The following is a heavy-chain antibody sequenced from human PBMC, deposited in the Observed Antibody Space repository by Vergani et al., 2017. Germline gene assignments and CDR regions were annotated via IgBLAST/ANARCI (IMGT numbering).Heavy chain of an antibody. CDR1: GDSISSYY. J-gene: IGHJ4*02. CDR2: IYYSGST. Sequence: QLQESGPGLVKPSETLSLTCIVSGDSISSYYWSWIRQPPGKGLEWIGYIYYSGSTNYNPSLKSRVTISVDTSKNQFSLKLTSVTAADTAVYYCATGAGPFDIWGQGTLVTVSS. V-gene: IGHV4-59*12. D-gene: IGHD7-27*01. CDR3: ATGAGPFDI.